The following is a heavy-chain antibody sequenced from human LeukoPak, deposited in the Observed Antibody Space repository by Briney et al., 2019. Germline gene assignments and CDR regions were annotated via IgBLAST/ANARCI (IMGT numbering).Heavy chain of an antibody. Sequence: SETLSLTCAVYGGSFSGYYWSWIRQPPGKGLEWIGEINHSGSTNYNPSLKSRVTVSVDTSKNQFSLKPSSVTAADTAVYYCARVVSAMPNWFDPWGQGTLVTVSS. CDR2: INHSGST. V-gene: IGHV4-34*01. CDR3: ARVVSAMPNWFDP. CDR1: GGSFSGYY. D-gene: IGHD2-2*01. J-gene: IGHJ5*02.